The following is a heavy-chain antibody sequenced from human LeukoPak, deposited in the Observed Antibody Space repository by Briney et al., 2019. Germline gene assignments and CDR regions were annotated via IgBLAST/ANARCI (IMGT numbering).Heavy chain of an antibody. Sequence: GGSLRLSCAASGFTFSNAWMSWVRQAPGKGLEWVGRIKSKTDGGTTDYAAPVKGRFTISRDDSKNTLYLQMNSLKTEDTAVYYCTTRIAVAGNPDYWGQGTLVTVSS. J-gene: IGHJ4*02. D-gene: IGHD6-19*01. V-gene: IGHV3-15*01. CDR2: IKSKTDGGTT. CDR3: TTRIAVAGNPDY. CDR1: GFTFSNAW.